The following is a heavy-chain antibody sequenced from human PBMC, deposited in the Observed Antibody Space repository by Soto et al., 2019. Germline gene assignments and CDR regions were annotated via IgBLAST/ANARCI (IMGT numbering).Heavy chain of an antibody. D-gene: IGHD2-2*01. V-gene: IGHV3-9*01. CDR3: AKGHDCSSTSCYYAFEI. Sequence: PGGSLRLSCAASGFTFDDYAMHWVRQAPGKGLEWVSGISWNSGSIGYAESVKGRFTISRDNAKNSLYLQMNSLRAEDTALYYCAKGHDCSSTSCYYAFEIWGQGTMVTVSS. CDR1: GFTFDDYA. J-gene: IGHJ3*02. CDR2: ISWNSGSI.